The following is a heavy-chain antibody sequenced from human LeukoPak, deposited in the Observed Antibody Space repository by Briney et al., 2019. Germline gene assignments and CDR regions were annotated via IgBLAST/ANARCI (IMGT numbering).Heavy chain of an antibody. CDR1: GGSISTYA. J-gene: IGHJ5*02. CDR2: IYYSGST. Sequence: PSETLSLTCTVSGGSISTYAWSWIRQPPGKGLEWIGYIYYSGSTNYNPSLKSRVTISVDTSKSQFSLKLSSVTAADTAVYYCARPYYYDSRIDPWGQGILVTVSS. CDR3: ARPYYYDSRIDP. V-gene: IGHV4-59*01. D-gene: IGHD3-22*01.